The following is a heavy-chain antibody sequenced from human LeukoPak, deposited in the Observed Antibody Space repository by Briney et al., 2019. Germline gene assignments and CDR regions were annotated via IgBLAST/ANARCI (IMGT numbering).Heavy chain of an antibody. CDR2: IRYDGSNK. CDR3: AKTQSGSYYRYYSDY. D-gene: IGHD1-26*01. J-gene: IGHJ4*02. CDR1: GFTFSSYG. Sequence: GGSLRLSCAASGFTFSSYGMHWVRQAPGKGLEWVAFIRYDGSNKYYADSVKGRFTISRDNSKNTLYLQMNSLRAEDTAVYYCAKTQSGSYYRYYSDYWGQGTLVTVSS. V-gene: IGHV3-30*02.